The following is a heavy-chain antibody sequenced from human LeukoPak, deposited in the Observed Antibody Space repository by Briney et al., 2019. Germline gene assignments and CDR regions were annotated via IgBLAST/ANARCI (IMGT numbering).Heavy chain of an antibody. CDR2: TCYRSKWYN. CDR1: GDSVSSNSAA. CDR3: ARSGPRDSSGWYEDAFDI. V-gene: IGHV6-1*01. D-gene: IGHD6-19*01. J-gene: IGHJ3*02. Sequence: SQTLSLTCAISGDSVSSNSAAWNWIRQSPSRGLEWLGRTCYRSKWYNDYAVSVKSRITINPDTSKNQFSLQLNSVTPEDTAVYYCARSGPRDSSGWYEDAFDIWGQGTMVTVSS.